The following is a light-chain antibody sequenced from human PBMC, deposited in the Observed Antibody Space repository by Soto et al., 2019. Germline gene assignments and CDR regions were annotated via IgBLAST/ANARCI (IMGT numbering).Light chain of an antibody. CDR3: VVWDDSLKRVL. J-gene: IGLJ2*01. V-gene: IGLV1-44*01. CDR2: SSN. CDR1: SSNIGRNA. Sequence: QSVLTQPPSASGTPGQRVTISCSGGSSNIGRNAVYWYQQFPGTAPKPLIYSSNQRPSGVPDRFSGSKSGTSASLAISGLQSEDEADYYCVVWDDSLKRVLFGGGTQLTVL.